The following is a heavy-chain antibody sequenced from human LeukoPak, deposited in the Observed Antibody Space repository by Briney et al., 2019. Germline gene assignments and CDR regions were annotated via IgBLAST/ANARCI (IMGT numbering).Heavy chain of an antibody. CDR2: INSDGSET. J-gene: IGHJ4*02. CDR3: ARVRMGDDFNPFDY. CDR1: GSTFSSFC. V-gene: IGHV3-74*03. D-gene: IGHD3-16*01. Sequence: GGSLRLSCAASGSTFSSFCIYWVRHAPGKGLVWVSRINSDGSETMYADSVKGRFTISRENAKNTLYLEMNPLRAEDTAVYYCARVRMGDDFNPFDYWGQGTPVTVSS.